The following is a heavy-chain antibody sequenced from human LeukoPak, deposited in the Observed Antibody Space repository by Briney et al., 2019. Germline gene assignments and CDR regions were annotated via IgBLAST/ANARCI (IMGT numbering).Heavy chain of an antibody. J-gene: IGHJ4*02. V-gene: IGHV3-21*01. CDR1: GFTFSSYS. Sequence: PGGSLRLSCAASGFTFSSYSMNWVRQAPGKGLEWVSSISSSSSYIYYADSVKGRFTISRDNAKNSLYLQMNSLRAEDTAVYYCARSHYYDSSGEDLLDYWGQGTLVTVSS. D-gene: IGHD3-22*01. CDR2: ISSSSSYI. CDR3: ARSHYYDSSGEDLLDY.